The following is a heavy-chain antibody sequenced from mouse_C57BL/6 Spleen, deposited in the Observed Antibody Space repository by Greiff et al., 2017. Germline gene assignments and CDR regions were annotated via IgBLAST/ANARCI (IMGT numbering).Heavy chain of an antibody. D-gene: IGHD1-1*01. J-gene: IGHJ3*01. Sequence: QVQLQQSGAELARPGASVKLSCKASGYTFTSYGISWVKQRTGQGLEWIGEISPRSGNTYYNEKFKGKATLTADKSSSTAYMELRSLTSEDSAVYFCARTDYGSSSAWFAYWGQGTLVTVSA. V-gene: IGHV1-81*01. CDR1: GYTFTSYG. CDR3: ARTDYGSSSAWFAY. CDR2: ISPRSGNT.